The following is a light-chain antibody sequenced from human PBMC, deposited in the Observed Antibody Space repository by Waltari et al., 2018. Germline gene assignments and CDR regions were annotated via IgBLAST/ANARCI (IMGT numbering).Light chain of an antibody. CDR3: QQYYSTPYT. J-gene: IGKJ2*01. Sequence: DIVMTQSPDSLAVSLGERATLTCKSSQSVVSSYNNKNYIAWYQQSTGQPPRLLIYLASSRESGVPDRFSGSESGTDFTLTISSLQAEDVALYYCQQYYSTPYTFGQGTKLEIK. V-gene: IGKV4-1*01. CDR2: LAS. CDR1: QSVVSSYNNKNY.